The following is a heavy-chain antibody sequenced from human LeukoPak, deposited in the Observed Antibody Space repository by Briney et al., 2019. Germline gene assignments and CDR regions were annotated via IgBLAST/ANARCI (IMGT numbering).Heavy chain of an antibody. V-gene: IGHV3-11*01. J-gene: IGHJ6*03. CDR1: GFTFSDYY. CDR3: AGLTVTSAVYYYYMDV. D-gene: IGHD4-17*01. Sequence: GGSLRLSCAASGFTFSDYYMSWIRQAPGKGLEWVSYISSSGSTMYYADSVKGRFTISRDNAKNSLYLQMNSLRAEDTAVYYCAGLTVTSAVYYYYMDVWGKGTTVTVSS. CDR2: ISSSGSTM.